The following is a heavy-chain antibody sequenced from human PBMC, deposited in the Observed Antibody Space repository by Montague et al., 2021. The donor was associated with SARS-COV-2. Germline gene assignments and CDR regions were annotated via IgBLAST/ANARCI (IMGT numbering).Heavy chain of an antibody. CDR1: GGSISSSTYY. CDR3: ARHGWGWLRLLRPFDY. V-gene: IGHV4-39*01. CDR2: IYYSGST. Sequence: SETLSPTCTVSGGSISSSTYYWGWIRQPPGKGLEWIGSIYYSGSTYYNPSLKSRVTISVDTSKNQFSLKLSSVTAADTAVYYCARHGWGWLRLLRPFDYWGQGTLVTVSS. D-gene: IGHD5-12*01. J-gene: IGHJ4*02.